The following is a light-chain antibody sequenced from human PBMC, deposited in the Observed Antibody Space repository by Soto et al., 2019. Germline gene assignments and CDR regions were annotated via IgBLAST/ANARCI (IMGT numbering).Light chain of an antibody. CDR1: QSVLYSSNNKNY. Sequence: DIVMTQSPDSLAVSLGERATINCKSSQSVLYSSNNKNYLVWFQQKPGQPPKLLIYWASTRESGVPDRFSASGSGKDFTLTISSLQAEDVAVYYCQQFYTNPHTFGQGTKLEIK. CDR2: WAS. V-gene: IGKV4-1*01. CDR3: QQFYTNPHT. J-gene: IGKJ2*01.